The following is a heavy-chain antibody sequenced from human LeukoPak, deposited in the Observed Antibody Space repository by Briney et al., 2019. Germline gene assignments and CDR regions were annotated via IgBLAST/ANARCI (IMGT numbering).Heavy chain of an antibody. D-gene: IGHD3-3*01. CDR3: ARADFIDAGAYLIGP. V-gene: IGHV1-2*02. J-gene: IGHJ4*02. Sequence: ASVKVSCKTSGYSFTDYYIHWVRQAPGQGLEWMGWINTKSGRTSSARKFQGRVTMTRDPSITTVYMDMAWLTSDDTAIYFYARADFIDAGAYLIGPWGQGTLVTVSS. CDR2: INTKSGRT. CDR1: GYSFTDYY.